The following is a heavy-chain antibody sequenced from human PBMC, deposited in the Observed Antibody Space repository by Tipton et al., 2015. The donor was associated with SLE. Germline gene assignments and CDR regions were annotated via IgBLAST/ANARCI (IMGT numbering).Heavy chain of an antibody. D-gene: IGHD5-24*01. V-gene: IGHV3-48*03. J-gene: IGHJ4*02. Sequence: SLRLSCAASGFTFSNYEINWVRQAPGKGLEWVSYISSGGGSIYYADSVKGRFTISRDNSKNTLYLQMNSLRAEDTAVYYCAREFGLRWPPGHFDYWGQGTLVTVSS. CDR3: AREFGLRWPPGHFDY. CDR1: GFTFSNYE. CDR2: ISSGGGSI.